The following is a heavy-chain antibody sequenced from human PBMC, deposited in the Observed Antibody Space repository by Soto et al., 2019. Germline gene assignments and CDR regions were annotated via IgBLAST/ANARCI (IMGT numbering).Heavy chain of an antibody. CDR2: ISDSGTT. J-gene: IGHJ6*02. V-gene: IGHV4-38-2*01. CDR1: DFPISGSYY. Sequence: PSETLSLTCVVSDFPISGSYYWGWIRQSPGKGLEWIGSISDSGTTYYSPSLTSRVSLSVDTPKNRFSLRLTSVTAADTTMYFCARLTLVIRDSDHFDVDVWGRGTTVTVS. CDR3: ARLTLVIRDSDHFDVDV. D-gene: IGHD2-21*01.